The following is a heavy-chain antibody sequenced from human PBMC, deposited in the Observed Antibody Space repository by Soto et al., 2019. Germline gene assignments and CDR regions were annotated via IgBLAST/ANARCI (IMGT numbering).Heavy chain of an antibody. CDR1: GGTFSSYA. Sequence: GASVKVSCKASGGTFSSYAISWVRQAPGQGLEWMGGVIPIFGTANYAQKFQGRVTITADESTSTAYMELSSLRSEDTAVYYCARAYDSSGYNWFDPWGQGTLVTVSS. V-gene: IGHV1-69*13. J-gene: IGHJ5*02. CDR3: ARAYDSSGYNWFDP. CDR2: VIPIFGTA. D-gene: IGHD3-22*01.